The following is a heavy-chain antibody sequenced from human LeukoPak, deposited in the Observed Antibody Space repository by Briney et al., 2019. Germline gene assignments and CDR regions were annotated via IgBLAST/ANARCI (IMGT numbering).Heavy chain of an antibody. V-gene: IGHV3-30*18. CDR1: GFTFSSYD. D-gene: IGHD3-22*01. CDR3: AKEGYDSSGYYYP. J-gene: IGHJ5*02. CDR2: ISYDGSNK. Sequence: GGSLRLSCAASGFTFSSYDMHWVPQAPGKGLEWLAVISYDGSNKYYADSVKGRFTISRDNSKNTLYLQMNSLRAEDTAVYYCAKEGYDSSGYYYPWGQGTLVTVSS.